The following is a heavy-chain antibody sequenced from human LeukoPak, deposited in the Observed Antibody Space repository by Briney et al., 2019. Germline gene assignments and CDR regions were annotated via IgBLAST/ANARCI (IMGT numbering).Heavy chain of an antibody. V-gene: IGHV4-34*01. CDR1: GGSFNNYY. J-gene: IGHJ4*02. D-gene: IGHD3-10*01. CDR3: ARGRSTYYYGSGSYRPYTFDY. CDR2: VNHSGAT. Sequence: PSETLSLTCAVYGGSFNNYYWSWFRQPPGKGLEWIGEVNHSGATNYSPSLKSRLTMSVDTSKSQFSLKLSSVTAADTAVYYCARGRSTYYYGSGSYRPYTFDYWGQGTLVTVSS.